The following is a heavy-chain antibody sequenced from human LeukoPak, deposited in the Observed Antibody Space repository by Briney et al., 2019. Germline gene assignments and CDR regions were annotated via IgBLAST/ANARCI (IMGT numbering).Heavy chain of an antibody. CDR3: ARRAGAYSHPYDY. Sequence: GGSLRLSCAASGFTFSSYEMNWVRQAPGKGLEWIAYLSSSGSAFSYADSVKGRFTIARDNSKNTLYLQMNSLRAEDTAVYYCARRAGAYSHPYDYWGQGTLVTVSS. CDR1: GFTFSSYE. D-gene: IGHD4/OR15-4a*01. J-gene: IGHJ4*02. V-gene: IGHV3-48*03. CDR2: LSSSGSAF.